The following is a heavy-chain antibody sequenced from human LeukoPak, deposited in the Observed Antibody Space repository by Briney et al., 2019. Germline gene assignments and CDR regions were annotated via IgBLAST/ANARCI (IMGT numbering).Heavy chain of an antibody. V-gene: IGHV4-39*01. CDR2: IYNSGST. Sequence: PSGTLSLTCTGSGDSLVWGMYYGGWIRQATGKALTWIGSIYNSGSTFYYASFESRVAMSANPSNNQLSQRLTSVPAAVSAGDYCARHYQVTTCSKFEHWGQGILVTVSS. CDR3: ARHYQVTTCSKFEH. D-gene: IGHD2-21*02. CDR1: GDSLVWGMYY. J-gene: IGHJ4*02.